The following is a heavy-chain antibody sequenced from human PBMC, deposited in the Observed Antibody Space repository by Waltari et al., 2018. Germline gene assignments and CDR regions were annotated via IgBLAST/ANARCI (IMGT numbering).Heavy chain of an antibody. CDR1: GFTFSSYA. V-gene: IGHV3-23*01. CDR3: AKSQDIVVVPAATGYYGMDV. Sequence: EVQLLESGGGLVQPGGSLRLSSAASGFTFSSYAMSWVRQAPGTGLEWVPAISGSGGSTYYADSVKGRFTISRDNSKNTLYLQMNSLRAEDTAVYYCAKSQDIVVVPAATGYYGMDVWGQGTTVTVSS. CDR2: ISGSGGST. J-gene: IGHJ6*02. D-gene: IGHD2-2*01.